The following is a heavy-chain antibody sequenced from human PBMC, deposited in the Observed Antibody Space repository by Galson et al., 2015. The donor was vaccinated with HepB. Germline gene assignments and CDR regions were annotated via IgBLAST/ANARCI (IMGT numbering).Heavy chain of an antibody. D-gene: IGHD6-13*01. J-gene: IGHJ6*03. CDR1: GFSLSTSGMC. CDR3: ARIQAAADLYYYMDV. Sequence: PALVKPTQTLTLTCTFSGFSLSTSGMCVSWIRQPPGKALEWLARIDWDDDKYYSTSLKTRLTISKDTSKNQVVLTMTNMDPVDTATYYCARIQAAADLYYYMDVWGKGTTVTVSS. V-gene: IGHV2-70*11. CDR2: IDWDDDK.